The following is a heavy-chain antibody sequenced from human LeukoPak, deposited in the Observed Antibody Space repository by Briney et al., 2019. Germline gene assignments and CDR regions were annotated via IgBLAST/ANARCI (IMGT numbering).Heavy chain of an antibody. CDR1: GFAFGSYT. CDR3: AKKTSYCGGDCYPYYFDH. V-gene: IGHV3-23*01. D-gene: IGHD2-21*02. Sequence: GGSLRLSCAASGFAFGSYTMGWVRQAPGKGPEWVSAISGSGGSTYYADSVKGRFTISRDNSRNTLYLQMNSLRAEDTAVYDCAKKTSYCGGDCYPYYFDHWGQGTLVTVSS. J-gene: IGHJ4*02. CDR2: ISGSGGST.